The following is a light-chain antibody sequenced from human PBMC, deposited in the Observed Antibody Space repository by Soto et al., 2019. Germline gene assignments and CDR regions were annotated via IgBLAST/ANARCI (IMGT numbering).Light chain of an antibody. V-gene: IGLV2-23*01. CDR1: RREVGGFNL. CDR3: CAYAGNSTYV. CDR2: EGS. Sequence: QSALAQPASVSGSPGQSITISCTGTRREVGGFNLVSWYQQHPDKAPKLMIYEGSERPSGVSVGFSGSKFGNPASLTIFGPQAGGEADYYCCAYAGNSTYVFGTGTKVPV. J-gene: IGLJ1*01.